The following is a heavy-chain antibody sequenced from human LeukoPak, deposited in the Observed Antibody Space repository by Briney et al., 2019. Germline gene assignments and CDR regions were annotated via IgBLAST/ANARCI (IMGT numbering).Heavy chain of an antibody. J-gene: IGHJ5*02. CDR2: ISSSSSYI. V-gene: IGHV3-21*01. CDR3: ARDYSSESWFDP. D-gene: IGHD6-19*01. Sequence: GSLKIPFSAFGFTFSSFSMNWVRQAPGKGLGWVSSISSSSSYIYYADSVKGRFTISRDNAKNSLYLQMNSLRAEDTAVYYCARDYSSESWFDPWGQGTLVTVSS. CDR1: GFTFSSFS.